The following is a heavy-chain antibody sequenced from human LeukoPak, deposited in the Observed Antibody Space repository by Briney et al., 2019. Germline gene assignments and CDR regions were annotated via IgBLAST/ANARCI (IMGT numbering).Heavy chain of an antibody. J-gene: IGHJ4*02. CDR3: ARDLDGSGYYLDY. Sequence: SETLSLTCTVSGGSISSGGYYWSWIRQHPGKGLEWIGYIYYSGSTYYNPSLKSRVTISADTSKNQFTLKLSSVTAADTAVYYCARDLDGSGYYLDYWGQGTLVTVSS. D-gene: IGHD3-3*01. CDR1: GGSISSGGYY. CDR2: IYYSGST. V-gene: IGHV4-31*03.